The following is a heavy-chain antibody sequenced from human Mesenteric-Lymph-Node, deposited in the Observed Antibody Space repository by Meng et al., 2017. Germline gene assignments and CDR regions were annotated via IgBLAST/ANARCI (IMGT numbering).Heavy chain of an antibody. CDR1: GDTCTSYG. V-gene: IGHV1-18*01. Sequence: QVQLVQSGAEVKKPGAAGKGACKASGDTCTSYGISWVRQAPGQGLEWMGWISAYNGNTNYAQKLQGRVTMTTDTSTSTAYMELRSLRSDDTAVYYCARDTLYYDILTGYSPTNWFDPWGQGTLVTVSS. CDR3: ARDTLYYDILTGYSPTNWFDP. D-gene: IGHD3-9*01. CDR2: ISAYNGNT. J-gene: IGHJ5*02.